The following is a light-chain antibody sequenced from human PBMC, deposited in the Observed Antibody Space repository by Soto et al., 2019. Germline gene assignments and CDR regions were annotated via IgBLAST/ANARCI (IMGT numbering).Light chain of an antibody. CDR3: SSYTSSSSYV. Sequence: QSALTQPASVSGSPGQSIAISCTGTSSDVGGYKYVSWYQQYPGKAPKLMIYDVSNRPSGVSDRFSGSKSGNTASLTISGLQSEDEADYYFSSYTSSSSYVFGTGAKLTDL. CDR2: DVS. CDR1: SSDVGGYKY. J-gene: IGLJ1*01. V-gene: IGLV2-14*01.